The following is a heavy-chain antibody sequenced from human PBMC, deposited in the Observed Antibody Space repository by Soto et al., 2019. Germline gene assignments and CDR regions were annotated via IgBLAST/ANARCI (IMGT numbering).Heavy chain of an antibody. Sequence: QVQLQESGPGLVKPSQTLSLTCTVSGGSISSGGYYWSWIRQYPGKGLEWIGYIFYSGSTYYNPSLKSRVTLSVDTSKNQFSLKLSSVTAADTAVYYCAREGGIVGATAADYWGQGTLVTVSS. CDR3: AREGGIVGATAADY. CDR2: IFYSGST. J-gene: IGHJ4*02. V-gene: IGHV4-31*03. CDR1: GGSISSGGYY. D-gene: IGHD1-26*01.